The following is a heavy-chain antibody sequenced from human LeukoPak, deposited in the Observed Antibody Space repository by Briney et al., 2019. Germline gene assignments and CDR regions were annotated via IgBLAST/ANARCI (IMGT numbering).Heavy chain of an antibody. CDR1: GFTFSRYS. CDR3: ARVATSLARDDY. CDR2: ISESSSTK. Sequence: GGSLRLSCAVSGFTFSRYSMNWVRQAPGKGLEWVSYISESSSTKYYADSVKGRFTISRDNAQNSLFLQMSSLRSEDTAVYYCARVATSLARDDYWGQGTLVTASS. V-gene: IGHV3-48*01. J-gene: IGHJ4*02.